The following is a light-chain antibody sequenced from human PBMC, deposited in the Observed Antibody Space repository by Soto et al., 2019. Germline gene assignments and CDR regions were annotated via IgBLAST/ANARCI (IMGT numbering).Light chain of an antibody. CDR1: QSVSSY. CDR3: QQRGNWPVT. CDR2: DAS. V-gene: IGKV3-11*01. Sequence: EIVLTQSPATLSLSPGERATLSCRASQSVSSYLAWYQQKPAQAPRLLIYDASNRATGIPARFSGSGSGTDFTLTISRLEPEEFAVYYCQQRGNWPVTFGQGTRLEIK. J-gene: IGKJ5*01.